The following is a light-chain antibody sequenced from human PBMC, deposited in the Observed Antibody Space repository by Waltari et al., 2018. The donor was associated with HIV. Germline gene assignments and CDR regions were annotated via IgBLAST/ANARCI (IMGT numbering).Light chain of an antibody. CDR1: QSVSSSY. CDR2: DAS. Sequence: EIVLTQSPGTLSLSPGERATLSCRASQSVSSSYLAWYQQKPGQAPRLLIYDASTRATGIPDRFSGSGSGTDFTLTINRLDPEDFAVYYCHQYGSSPRAFGPGTKVEIK. V-gene: IGKV3-20*01. J-gene: IGKJ1*01. CDR3: HQYGSSPRA.